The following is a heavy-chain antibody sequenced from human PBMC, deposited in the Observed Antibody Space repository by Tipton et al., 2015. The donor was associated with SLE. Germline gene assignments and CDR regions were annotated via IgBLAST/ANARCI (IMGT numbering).Heavy chain of an antibody. CDR2: IHHSGST. CDR1: GGSIRSSNW. CDR3: ASELLRDYFSAWGPDY. Sequence: TLSLTCTVSGGSIRSSNWWSWVRQPPGKGLEWIGEIHHSGSTNSNPSLKSRVTISVDKSKNQFSLKLSSVTVADTAVYYCASELLRDYFSAWGPDYWGQGTLVTVSA. D-gene: IGHD6-19*01. J-gene: IGHJ4*02. V-gene: IGHV4-4*02.